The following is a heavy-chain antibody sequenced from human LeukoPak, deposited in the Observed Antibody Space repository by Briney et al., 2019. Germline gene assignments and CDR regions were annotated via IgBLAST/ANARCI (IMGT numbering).Heavy chain of an antibody. D-gene: IGHD1-14*01. Sequence: GGSLRLSCSASGFTFSSYAMHWVRQAPGKGLEYVSGISSNGGSTYYADSVKGRFTISRDNSKNTLNLQMSSLRAEGTAVYYCVKGGYKRSFDYWGQGTLVTVSS. J-gene: IGHJ4*02. CDR2: ISSNGGST. CDR1: GFTFSSYA. CDR3: VKGGYKRSFDY. V-gene: IGHV3-64D*09.